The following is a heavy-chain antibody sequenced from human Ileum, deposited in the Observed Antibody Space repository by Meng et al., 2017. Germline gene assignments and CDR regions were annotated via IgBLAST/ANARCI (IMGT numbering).Heavy chain of an antibody. CDR1: VCTHTTGSEG. CDR2: VKRNDEK. D-gene: IGHD6-13*01. Sequence: PGKPTKALRQTSRFSVCTHTTGSEGEGCGRRPPGKGRVWLEIVKRNDEKRFRQTLNSRLDITKNTAKSQVVLTMTNMNPVYTATYYCARVRVGTWWFDPWGQGALVTVSS. CDR3: ARVRVGTWWFDP. J-gene: IGHJ5*02. V-gene: IGHV2-5*01.